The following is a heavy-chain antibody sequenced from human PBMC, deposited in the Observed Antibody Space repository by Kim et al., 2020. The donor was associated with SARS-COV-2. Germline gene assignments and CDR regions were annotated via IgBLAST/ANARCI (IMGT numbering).Heavy chain of an antibody. CDR2: ISYDGSNK. V-gene: IGHV3-30*18. CDR1: GFTFSSYG. CDR3: AKDPGGGIWGSYRFDY. J-gene: IGHJ4*02. Sequence: GGSLRLSCAASGFTFSSYGMHWVRQAPGKGLEWVAVISYDGSNKYYADSVKGRFTISRDNSKNTLYLQMNSLRAEDTAVYYCAKDPGGGIWGSYRFDYWGQGTLVTVSS. D-gene: IGHD3-16*02.